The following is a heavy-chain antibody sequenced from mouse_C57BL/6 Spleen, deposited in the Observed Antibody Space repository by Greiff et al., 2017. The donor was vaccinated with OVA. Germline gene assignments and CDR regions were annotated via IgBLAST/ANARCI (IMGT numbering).Heavy chain of an antibody. CDR1: GYSITSGYY. CDR3: ARGDWDAWFAY. D-gene: IGHD4-1*01. J-gene: IGHJ3*01. CDR2: ISYDGSN. Sequence: EVQRVESGPGLVKPSQSLSLTCSVTGYSITSGYYWNWIRQFPGNKLEWMGYISYDGSNNYNPSLKNRISITRDTSKNQFFLKLNSVTTEDTATXYCARGDWDAWFAYWAKGLWSLSLQ. V-gene: IGHV3-6*01.